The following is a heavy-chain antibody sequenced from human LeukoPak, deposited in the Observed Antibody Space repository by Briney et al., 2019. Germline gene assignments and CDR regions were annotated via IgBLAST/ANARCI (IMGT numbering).Heavy chain of an antibody. Sequence: SETLSLTCTVSGGSISSGDYYWSWIRQPPGKGLEWIGYIYYSGSTYYNPSLKSRVTISVDTSKNQFSLKLSSVTAADTAVYYCARSCGGDCYPNHDAFDIWGQGTMVTVSS. CDR2: IYYSGST. V-gene: IGHV4-30-4*01. CDR3: ARSCGGDCYPNHDAFDI. D-gene: IGHD2-21*02. J-gene: IGHJ3*02. CDR1: GGSISSGDYY.